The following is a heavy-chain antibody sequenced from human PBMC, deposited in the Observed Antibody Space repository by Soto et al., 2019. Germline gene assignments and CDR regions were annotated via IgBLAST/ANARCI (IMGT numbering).Heavy chain of an antibody. CDR2: MNPNSGNT. CDR1: GYTFTSYD. D-gene: IGHD3-3*01. Sequence: GASVKVSCKASGYTFTSYDINWVRQATGQGLEWMGWMNPNSGNTGYAQKFQGRVTMTRNTSISTAYMELSSLRSEDTAVYYCARGQYYDFWSGYAHWGQGTLVTVSS. J-gene: IGHJ4*02. CDR3: ARGQYYDFWSGYAH. V-gene: IGHV1-8*01.